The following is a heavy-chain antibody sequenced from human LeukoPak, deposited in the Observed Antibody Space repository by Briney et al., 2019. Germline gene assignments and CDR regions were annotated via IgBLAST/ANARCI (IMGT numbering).Heavy chain of an antibody. V-gene: IGHV4-38-2*01. CDR1: GYSISSGYY. CDR2: IYHSGST. J-gene: IGHJ4*02. D-gene: IGHD5-18*01. CDR3: ARPVDTALVTGFDC. Sequence: SETLSLTCAVSGYSISSGYYWGWIRQPPGKGLEWIGSIYHSGSTYYNPSLKSRVTISVDTPKNQFSLKLSSVTAADTAVYYCARPVDTALVTGFDCWGQGTLVTVSS.